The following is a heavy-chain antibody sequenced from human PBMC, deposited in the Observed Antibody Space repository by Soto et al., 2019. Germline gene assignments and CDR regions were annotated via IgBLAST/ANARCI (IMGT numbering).Heavy chain of an antibody. V-gene: IGHV4-30-4*01. D-gene: IGHD2-2*01. J-gene: IGHJ6*02. CDR3: ARGRDCISTSCYEGGYYYGMDV. CDR2: IYYSGST. Sequence: QVQLQESGPGLVKPSQTLSLTCTVSGGSISSGDYYWSWIRQPPGKGLEWIGYIYYSGSTYYNPSLKSRGTISVDTSKSPFSLNRSSVTAADTSVYYCARGRDCISTSCYEGGYYYGMDVWGQGTTVTVSS. CDR1: GGSISSGDYY.